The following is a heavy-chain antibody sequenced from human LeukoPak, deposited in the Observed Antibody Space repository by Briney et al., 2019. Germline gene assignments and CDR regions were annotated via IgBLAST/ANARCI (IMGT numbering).Heavy chain of an antibody. CDR1: GGSFSGYY. J-gene: IGHJ4*02. V-gene: IGHV4-34*01. D-gene: IGHD6-13*01. CDR2: INHSGST. Sequence: PSGTLSLTCAVYGGSFSGYYWSWIRQPPGKGLEWIGEINHSGSTNYNPSLKSRVTISVDTSKNQFSLKLSSVTAADTAVYYCARGLIAAAASFDYWGQGTLVTVSS. CDR3: ARGLIAAAASFDY.